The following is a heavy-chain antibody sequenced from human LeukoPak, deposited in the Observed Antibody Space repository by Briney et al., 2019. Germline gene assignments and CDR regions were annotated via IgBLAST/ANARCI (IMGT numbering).Heavy chain of an antibody. CDR1: GFTVSSNY. V-gene: IGHV3-53*04. D-gene: IGHD4/OR15-4a*01. CDR2: IYSGGST. J-gene: IGHJ3*02. Sequence: GGSLRLSCAASGFTVSSNYMSWVRQAPGKGLEWVAVIYSGGSTYYADSVKGRLTISRHNSKNTLYLQMNSLRAEDTAVFYCARDMVLPDQSARGHAFDIWGQGTMVTVSS. CDR3: ARDMVLPDQSARGHAFDI.